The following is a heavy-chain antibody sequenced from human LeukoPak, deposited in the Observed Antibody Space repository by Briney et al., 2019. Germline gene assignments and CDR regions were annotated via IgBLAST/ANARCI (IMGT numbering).Heavy chain of an antibody. CDR3: ARDQGVLGWFDP. Sequence: SETLSLTCTVSGGSISSGSYYWGWIRQPPGKGLEWIGSIYYSGSTYYNPSLKSRVTISVDTSKNQFSLKLSSVTAADTAVYYCARDQGVLGWFDPWGQGTLVTVSS. CDR1: GGSISSGSYY. J-gene: IGHJ5*02. D-gene: IGHD2-8*01. CDR2: IYYSGST. V-gene: IGHV4-39*07.